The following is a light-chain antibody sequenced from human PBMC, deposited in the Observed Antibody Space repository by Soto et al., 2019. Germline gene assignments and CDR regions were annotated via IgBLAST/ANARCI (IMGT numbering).Light chain of an antibody. CDR3: SSYTSTRPPFL. Sequence: QSALTQPASVSGSPVQSITISCTGSSSDIGDYNFVSWYQQHPGKAPKLMIYGVSLRPSGVSDRFSGSKSGNTASLTISGLQAEDEADYYCSSYTSTRPPFLFGTGTKLTVL. J-gene: IGLJ1*01. CDR1: SSDIGDYNF. V-gene: IGLV2-14*01. CDR2: GVS.